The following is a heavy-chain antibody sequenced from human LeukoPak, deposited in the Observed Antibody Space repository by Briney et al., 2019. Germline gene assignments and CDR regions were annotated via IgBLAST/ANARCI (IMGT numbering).Heavy chain of an antibody. CDR1: GFTFSSYS. CDR3: AGTTGGSGSYFFDY. V-gene: IGHV3-21*01. D-gene: IGHD3-10*01. CDR2: ISSSSSYI. J-gene: IGHJ4*02. Sequence: GGSLRLSCAASGFTFSSYSMNWVRQAPGKGLEWVSSISSSSSYIYYADSVKGRFTISRDNAKNSLYLQMNRLRAEDTAVYYCAGTTGGSGSYFFDYWGQGTLVTVSS.